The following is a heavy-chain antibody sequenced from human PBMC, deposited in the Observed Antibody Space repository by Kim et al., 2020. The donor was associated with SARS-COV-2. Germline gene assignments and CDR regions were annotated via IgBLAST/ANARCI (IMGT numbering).Heavy chain of an antibody. V-gene: IGHV3-48*03. CDR3: ARDCSGGSCSTGDDY. D-gene: IGHD2-15*01. CDR2: ISSSGSTI. J-gene: IGHJ4*02. Sequence: GGSLRLSCAASGFTFSSYEMNWVRQAPGKGLEWVSYISSSGSTIYYADSVKGRFTISRDNAKNSLYLQMNSLRAEDTAVYYCARDCSGGSCSTGDDYWGQGTLVTVSS. CDR1: GFTFSSYE.